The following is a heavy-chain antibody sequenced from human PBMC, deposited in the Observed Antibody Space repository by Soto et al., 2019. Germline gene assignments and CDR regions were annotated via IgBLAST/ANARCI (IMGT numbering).Heavy chain of an antibody. J-gene: IGHJ6*03. V-gene: IGHV1-18*01. CDR2: ISAYNGNT. CDR3: ARVFGVVPNPYYYYMDV. CDR1: GYTFTSYG. Sequence: SVKVSCKASGYTFTSYGISWVRQAPGQGLEWMGWISAYNGNTNYAQKLQGRVTMTTDTSTSTAYMELRSLRSDDTAVYYCARVFGVVPNPYYYYMDVWGKGTTVTVSS. D-gene: IGHD3-3*01.